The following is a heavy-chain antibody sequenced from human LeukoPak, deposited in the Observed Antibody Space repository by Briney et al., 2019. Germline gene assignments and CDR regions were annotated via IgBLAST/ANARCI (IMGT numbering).Heavy chain of an antibody. CDR1: GFTFSSYW. D-gene: IGHD3-22*01. J-gene: IGHJ3*02. CDR3: ARTLSYYYDSSGYRGAFDI. CDR2: INSDGSST. Sequence: GGSLRLSCAAPGFTFSSYWMHWVRQAPGKGLVWVSRINSDGSSTSYADSVKGRFTISRDNAKNTLYLQMNSLRAEDTAVYYCARTLSYYYDSSGYRGAFDIWGQGTMVTVSS. V-gene: IGHV3-74*01.